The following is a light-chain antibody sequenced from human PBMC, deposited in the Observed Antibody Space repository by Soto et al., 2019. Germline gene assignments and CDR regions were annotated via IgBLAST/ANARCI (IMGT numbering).Light chain of an antibody. CDR2: SNN. J-gene: IGLJ1*01. CDR1: SSNIGSNT. CDR3: AAWDDRLNGFYV. Sequence: QSALTQPPSSSVTPGQSVTISSSGSSSNIGSNTVNWYQQLPGTAPKLLIYSNNQRPSGVPARFSGYKSGPSASLAISGLQSEDEADYYCAAWDDRLNGFYVFGTGTKVTVL. V-gene: IGLV1-44*01.